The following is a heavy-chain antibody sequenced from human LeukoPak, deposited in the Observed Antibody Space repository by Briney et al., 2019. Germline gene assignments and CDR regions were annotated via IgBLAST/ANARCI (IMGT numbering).Heavy chain of an antibody. CDR1: NGSFSGYY. D-gene: IGHD3-16*01. V-gene: IGHV4-34*01. Sequence: PSETLSLTCAVYNGSFSGYYWSWIRQSPGKGLEWIGEVNLDGDTNYNPSLRSRVTISIDTSKNHFSLNLRSVTAADTAVYNCARAAWNGGGGFDRWGQGTLVTVSS. CDR2: VNLDGDT. J-gene: IGHJ5*02. CDR3: ARAAWNGGGGFDR.